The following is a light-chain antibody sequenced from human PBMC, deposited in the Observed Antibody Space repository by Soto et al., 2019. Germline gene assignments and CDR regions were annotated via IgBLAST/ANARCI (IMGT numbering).Light chain of an antibody. CDR3: SSYAGENNYV. V-gene: IGLV2-8*01. CDR1: ISDVGGYDF. CDR2: EVI. J-gene: IGLJ1*01. Sequence: QSALTQPPSASGSPGQSVTISCTGAISDVGGYDFVSWYQHHPGKAPKLMIYEVIKRPSGVPDRFSGSKSGNTASLTVSGLQAEDEADYYCSSYAGENNYVFGTGNKVTVL.